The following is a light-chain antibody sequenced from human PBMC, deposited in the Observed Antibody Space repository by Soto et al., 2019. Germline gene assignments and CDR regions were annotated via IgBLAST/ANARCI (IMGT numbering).Light chain of an antibody. V-gene: IGKV3-15*01. CDR1: QSVSSN. J-gene: IGKJ1*01. CDR3: QQANSFPWT. CDR2: GAS. Sequence: IMMTQSPATLSVSPGERATLSCRASQSVSSNLAWYQQKPGQAPRLLIYGASTRATGIPARFSGSGSGTDFTLTISSLQPEDFATYYCQQANSFPWTFGQGTKVDIK.